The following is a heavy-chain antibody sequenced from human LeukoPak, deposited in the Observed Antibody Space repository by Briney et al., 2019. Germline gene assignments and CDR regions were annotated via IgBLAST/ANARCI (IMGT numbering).Heavy chain of an antibody. CDR3: ARSRYSSSWYGSPFGFDY. CDR1: GGSISSGDYY. Sequence: SQTLSLTCTVSGGSISSGDYYWSWIRQPPGKGLEWIGYIYYSGSTYYNPSLKSRVTISVDTSKNQFSLKLSSVTAADTAVYYCARSRYSSSWYGSPFGFDYWGQGTLVTVSS. J-gene: IGHJ4*02. D-gene: IGHD6-13*01. V-gene: IGHV4-30-4*01. CDR2: IYYSGST.